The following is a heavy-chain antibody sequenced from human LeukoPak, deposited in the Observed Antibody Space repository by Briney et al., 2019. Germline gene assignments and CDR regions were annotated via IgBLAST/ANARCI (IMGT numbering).Heavy chain of an antibody. Sequence: SETLSLTCTVSGGSISSSSYYWGWIRQPPGKGLEWIGSIYYSGSTYYNPSLKSRVTISVDTSKNQFSLKLSSVTAADTAVYYCARQLYYDFWSGYYYFDYWGQGTLVTVSS. D-gene: IGHD3-3*01. CDR3: ARQLYYDFWSGYYYFDY. J-gene: IGHJ4*02. CDR2: IYYSGST. CDR1: GGSISSSSYY. V-gene: IGHV4-39*01.